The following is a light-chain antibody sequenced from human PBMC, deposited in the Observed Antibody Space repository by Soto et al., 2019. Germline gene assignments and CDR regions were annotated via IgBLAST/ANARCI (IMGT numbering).Light chain of an antibody. CDR3: QQYHRYST. Sequence: EIRMTQSPSTLPASVGDRVTITCRASQSISSWLAWYQQKPGKAPKLLIYDVSTLDSGVPSRFSGSASGTEFTLTINNLESDDFATYYRQQYHRYSTFGQGTKVDIK. V-gene: IGKV1-5*01. J-gene: IGKJ1*01. CDR1: QSISSW. CDR2: DVS.